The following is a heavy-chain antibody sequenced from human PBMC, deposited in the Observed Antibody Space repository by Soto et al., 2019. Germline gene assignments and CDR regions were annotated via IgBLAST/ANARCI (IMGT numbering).Heavy chain of an antibody. CDR2: IYYSGST. V-gene: IGHV4-39*01. CDR3: ARHYYYGSGSYYIVKGPSHYFDY. D-gene: IGHD3-10*01. J-gene: IGHJ4*02. CDR1: GGSISSSSYY. Sequence: SETLSLTCTVSGGSISSSSYYWGWIRQPPGKGLEWIGSIYYSGSTYYNPSLKSRVTISVDTSKNQFSLKLSSVTAADTAVYYCARHYYYGSGSYYIVKGPSHYFDYWGQGTLVTVSS.